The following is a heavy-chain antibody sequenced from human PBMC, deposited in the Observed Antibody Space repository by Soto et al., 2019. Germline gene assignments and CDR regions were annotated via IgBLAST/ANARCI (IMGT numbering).Heavy chain of an antibody. D-gene: IGHD3-9*01. CDR2: ISSSSSTI. CDR1: GFTFSSYS. V-gene: IGHV3-48*02. CDR3: ARYRYYDILTGYYNDGVFDY. J-gene: IGHJ4*02. Sequence: PGGSLRLSCAASGFTFSSYSMNWVRQAPGKGLEWVSYISSSSSTIYYADSVKGRFTISRDNAKNSLYLQMNSLRDEDTAVDYCARYRYYDILTGYYNDGVFDYWGQGTLVTVSS.